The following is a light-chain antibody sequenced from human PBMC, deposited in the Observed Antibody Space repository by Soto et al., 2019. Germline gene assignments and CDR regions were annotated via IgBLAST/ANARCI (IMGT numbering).Light chain of an antibody. J-gene: IGLJ1*01. V-gene: IGLV1-40*01. Sequence: QPVLTQPPSVSGAPGQRVTVSCTGSNSNIGSGFEVHWYQQFPGRAPKLLIFNNSNRPSGVPDRFSGSKSGTSASLAITGLQAEDEADYYCSSYAGSSNVFGTRTKVTVL. CDR3: SSYAGSSNV. CDR2: NNS. CDR1: NSNIGSGFE.